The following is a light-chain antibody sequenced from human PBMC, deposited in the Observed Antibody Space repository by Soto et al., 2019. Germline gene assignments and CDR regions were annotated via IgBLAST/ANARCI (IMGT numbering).Light chain of an antibody. V-gene: IGKV1-39*01. CDR1: QSISSY. J-gene: IGKJ1*01. CDR2: AAS. Sequence: DIQMTQSPSSLSASVGDRVTITCRASQSISSYLNWYQQKPGKAPKLLIYAASSLQSGVPSRFSGSGSGTVFPLTISSLQSEDFGVYYCQQYNKWPWTFGRGTKVEIK. CDR3: QQYNKWPWT.